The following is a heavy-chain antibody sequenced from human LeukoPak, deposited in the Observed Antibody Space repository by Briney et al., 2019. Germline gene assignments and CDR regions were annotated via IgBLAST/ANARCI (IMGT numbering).Heavy chain of an antibody. CDR2: ISYDGSNK. D-gene: IGHD3-9*01. CDR3: ARDPAPYDILTGGLDY. J-gene: IGHJ4*02. CDR1: GFTFSSYA. Sequence: GGSLRLSCAASGFTFSSYAMHWVRQAPGKGLEWVAVISYDGSNKYYADSVKGRFTISRDNSKNTLYLQMNSLRAKDTAVYYCARDPAPYDILTGGLDYWGQGTLVTVSS. V-gene: IGHV3-30*04.